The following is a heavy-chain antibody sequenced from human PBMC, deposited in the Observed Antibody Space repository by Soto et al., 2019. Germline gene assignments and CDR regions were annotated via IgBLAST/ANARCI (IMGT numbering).Heavy chain of an antibody. Sequence: SSETLSLTCAVYGGSFSNYYWSWIRQPPGKGLEWIGEINHSGSTNYNPSLKSRVTISVDTSKNQFSLKLSSVTAADMAVYYCAGEGSHSACNFAIGIQLWSFDRWGQGLPFTVSS. J-gene: IGHJ5*02. CDR3: AGEGSHSACNFAIGIQLWSFDR. CDR2: INHSGST. V-gene: IGHV4-34*01. D-gene: IGHD6-19*01. CDR1: GGSFSNYY.